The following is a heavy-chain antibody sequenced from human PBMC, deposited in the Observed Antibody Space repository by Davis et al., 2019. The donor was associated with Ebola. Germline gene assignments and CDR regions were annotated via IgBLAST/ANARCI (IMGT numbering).Heavy chain of an antibody. V-gene: IGHV3-30*04. CDR2: ISYDGSNK. D-gene: IGHD2-21*02. CDR1: GFTFSSYA. J-gene: IGHJ6*02. Sequence: GGSLRLSCAASGFTFSSYAMHWVRQAPGKGLEWVAVISYDGSNKYYADSVKGRFTISRDNAKNSLYLQMNSLRAEDTAVYYCARDPELIVVVTGSQGYYGMDVWGQGTTVTVSS. CDR3: ARDPELIVVVTGSQGYYGMDV.